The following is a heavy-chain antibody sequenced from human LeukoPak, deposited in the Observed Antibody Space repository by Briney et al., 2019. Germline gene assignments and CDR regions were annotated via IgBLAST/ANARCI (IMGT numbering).Heavy chain of an antibody. V-gene: IGHV1-46*01. CDR3: ARDRRSSSWYNWYFDL. CDR1: GYTFTSFY. J-gene: IGHJ2*01. CDR2: INPSGGST. Sequence: ASVKVSCKASGYTFTSFYMHWVRQAPGQGLEWMGIINPSGGSTSYAQKCQGRVTMTRDTSTSTVYMELSSLRSEDTAVYYCARDRRSSSWYNWYFDLWGRGTLVTVSS. D-gene: IGHD6-13*01.